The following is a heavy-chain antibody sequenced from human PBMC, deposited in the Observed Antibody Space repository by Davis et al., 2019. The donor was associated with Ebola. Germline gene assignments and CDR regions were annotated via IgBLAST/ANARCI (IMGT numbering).Heavy chain of an antibody. J-gene: IGHJ4*02. Sequence: GESLKISCAASGFTFSSYAMSWVRQAPGKGLEWVSAISGSGGSTYYADSVKGRFTISRDDSKNTAYLQMNSLKTEDTAVYYCTSAQPDYWGQGTLVTVSS. V-gene: IGHV3-23*01. CDR2: ISGSGGST. CDR1: GFTFSSYA. D-gene: IGHD1-14*01. CDR3: TSAQPDY.